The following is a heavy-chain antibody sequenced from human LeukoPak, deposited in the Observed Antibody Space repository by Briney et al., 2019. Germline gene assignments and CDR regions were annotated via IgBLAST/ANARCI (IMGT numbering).Heavy chain of an antibody. Sequence: SETLSLTCTVSGNSISSYYWSWIRQPPGKGLEWIGYIYYSGSTNYNPSLKSRVTISVDTSKNQFSLKLSSVTAADTAVYYCARVWTIYDAFDIWGQGTMVTVSS. CDR2: IYYSGST. CDR3: ARVWTIYDAFDI. J-gene: IGHJ3*02. V-gene: IGHV4-59*01. CDR1: GNSISSYY. D-gene: IGHD3/OR15-3a*01.